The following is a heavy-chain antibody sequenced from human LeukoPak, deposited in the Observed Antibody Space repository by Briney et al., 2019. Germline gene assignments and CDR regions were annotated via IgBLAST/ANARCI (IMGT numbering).Heavy chain of an antibody. CDR2: IKHDGSEK. Sequence: GGSLRLSCAASGFTFSSYWMSWVRQAPGKGLEWVANIKHDGSEKYYVDSVRGRFTISRDNAENSLYLQMNSLSAEDTAVYYCARHRKTYFDYWGQGTLVTVSS. CDR3: ARHRKTYFDY. CDR1: GFTFSSYW. J-gene: IGHJ4*02. V-gene: IGHV3-7*01.